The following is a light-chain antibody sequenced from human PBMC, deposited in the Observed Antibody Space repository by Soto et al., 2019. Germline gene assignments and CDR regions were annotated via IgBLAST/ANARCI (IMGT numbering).Light chain of an antibody. Sequence: EIVSTQSPGTLCLPPRQRPTLCCRSSRSVTSSYLAWYQQKPGQSHRILIHGEYSRATGITDRFSGGGSGTDFSLTISRMEPEDFAVCYCQPYHNSQIPFGQGTRLEIK. CDR3: QPYHNSQIP. CDR1: RSVTSSY. J-gene: IGKJ5*01. CDR2: GEY. V-gene: IGKV3-20*01.